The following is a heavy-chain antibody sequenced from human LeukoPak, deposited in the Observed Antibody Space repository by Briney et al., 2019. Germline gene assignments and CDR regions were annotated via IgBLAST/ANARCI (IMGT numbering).Heavy chain of an antibody. J-gene: IGHJ5*02. CDR2: IYYSGST. Sequence: SETLSLTCTVSGGSISSYYWSWIRQPPGKGLEWIGYIYYSGSTNYNPSLKSRVTISVDTSKNQFSLRLSSVTAADTAVYYCARDYGLNWFDPWGQGTLVTVSS. CDR1: GGSISSYY. V-gene: IGHV4-59*01. CDR3: ARDYGLNWFDP. D-gene: IGHD4-17*01.